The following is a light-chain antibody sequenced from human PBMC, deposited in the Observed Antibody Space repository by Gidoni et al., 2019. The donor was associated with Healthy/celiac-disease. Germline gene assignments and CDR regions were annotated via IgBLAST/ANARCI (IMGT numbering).Light chain of an antibody. CDR2: DAS. CDR3: QQRSNWPFT. V-gene: IGKV3-11*01. J-gene: IGKJ3*01. Sequence: EIVLTHSPATLSLSPGERATLPCRASQSVSSYLAWYQQKPGQAPRLLIYDASNRATGIPARFSGSGSGTDFTLTISSLEPEDFAVYYCQQRSNWPFTFGHGSKVDIK. CDR1: QSVSSY.